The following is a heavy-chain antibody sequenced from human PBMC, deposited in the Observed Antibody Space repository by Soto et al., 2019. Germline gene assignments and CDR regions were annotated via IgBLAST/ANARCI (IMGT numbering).Heavy chain of an antibody. CDR3: ARLPYSSSWEGFDY. CDR2: IYYSGST. D-gene: IGHD6-13*01. V-gene: IGHV4-59*08. J-gene: IGHJ4*02. CDR1: GGSISSYY. Sequence: SETLSLTCTVSGGSISSYYWSWIRQPPGKGLEWIGYIYYSGSTNYNPSLKSRVTISVDTSKNQFSLKLSSVTAADTAVYYCARLPYSSSWEGFDYWGQGTLVTVSS.